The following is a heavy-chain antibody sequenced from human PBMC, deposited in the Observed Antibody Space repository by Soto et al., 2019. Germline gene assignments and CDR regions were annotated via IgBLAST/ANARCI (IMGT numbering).Heavy chain of an antibody. Sequence: SVKVSCKASGGTFSRYTINWVRQAPGQGLEWMGGITPMFGKPNYAQKFQGRVTITADESTSTGYMELRSLRSDDTAVYYCARGGAQWELLPDYWGQGTLVTVSS. J-gene: IGHJ4*02. CDR1: GGTFSRYT. CDR2: ITPMFGKP. D-gene: IGHD1-26*01. V-gene: IGHV1-69*13. CDR3: ARGGAQWELLPDY.